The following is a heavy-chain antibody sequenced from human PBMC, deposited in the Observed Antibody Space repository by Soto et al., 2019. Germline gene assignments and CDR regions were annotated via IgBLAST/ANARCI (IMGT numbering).Heavy chain of an antibody. CDR2: ISGSGGST. Sequence: GGSLRLSCAASGFTFSSYAMSWVRQAPGKGLEWVSAISGSGGSTYYADSVKGRFTISRDNSKNTLYLQMNSLRAEDTAVYYCAKTGDSIVATLTTFDYWGQGTLVTVSS. CDR3: AKTGDSIVATLTTFDY. D-gene: IGHD5-12*01. J-gene: IGHJ4*02. CDR1: GFTFSSYA. V-gene: IGHV3-23*01.